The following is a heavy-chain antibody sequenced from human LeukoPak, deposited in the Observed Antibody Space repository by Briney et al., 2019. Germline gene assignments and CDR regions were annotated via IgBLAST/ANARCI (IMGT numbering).Heavy chain of an antibody. Sequence: PSQTLSLTCTVSGGSISSGDYFWSWVRQHPGKGLEWIGYISHSGSTYYNPSLKSRVTISLDTSKDRFSLRLSSVTAADTAVYYCARDLWFGEYNWFDPWGQGTLVTVSS. CDR1: GGSISSGDYF. CDR2: ISHSGST. D-gene: IGHD3-10*01. V-gene: IGHV4-31*03. CDR3: ARDLWFGEYNWFDP. J-gene: IGHJ5*02.